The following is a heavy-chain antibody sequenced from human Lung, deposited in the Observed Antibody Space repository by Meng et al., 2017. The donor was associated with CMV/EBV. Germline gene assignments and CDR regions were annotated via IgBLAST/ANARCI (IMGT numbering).Heavy chain of an antibody. CDR2: MNYRGSS. V-gene: IGHV4-59*13. D-gene: IGHD3-16*01. J-gene: IGHJ4*02. CDR1: GGSISSYY. CDR3: SRDFAAGPGGDYFDY. Sequence: VPGGSISSYYWSWSRQPPGKGLEWIGFMNYRGSSNYNPSLQSRVTISVDTSKNQCYLKLTSVTGAETAVYYCSRDFAAGPGGDYFDYWGQGIXVTGAS.